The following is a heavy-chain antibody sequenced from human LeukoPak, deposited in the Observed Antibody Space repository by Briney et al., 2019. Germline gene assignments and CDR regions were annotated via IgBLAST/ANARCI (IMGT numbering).Heavy chain of an antibody. CDR1: GDSISSGGYY. V-gene: IGHV4-30-2*01. Sequence: SQTLSLTCTVSGDSISSGGYYWSWIRQPPGKGLEWIGYIYHSGSSYYNPSLESRVTISVDRSENQFSLKLSSVTAADTAVYYCARVGYGGNSYFDYWGQGTLVTVSS. J-gene: IGHJ4*02. CDR2: IYHSGSS. CDR3: ARVGYGGNSYFDY. D-gene: IGHD4-23*01.